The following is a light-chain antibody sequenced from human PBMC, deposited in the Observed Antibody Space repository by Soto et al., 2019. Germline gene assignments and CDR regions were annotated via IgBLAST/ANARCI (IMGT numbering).Light chain of an antibody. CDR2: AAS. CDR3: QHADSFPLIT. CDR1: QSISSW. J-gene: IGKJ5*01. V-gene: IGKV1-12*01. Sequence: DIQMTQSPSTLSASVGDRVTITCRASQSISSWLAWYQQKPGKAPKLLISAASSLQRGVPSRFSGSGSGTDFTLTISSLQPEDFATYYCQHADSFPLITFGQGTRLEIK.